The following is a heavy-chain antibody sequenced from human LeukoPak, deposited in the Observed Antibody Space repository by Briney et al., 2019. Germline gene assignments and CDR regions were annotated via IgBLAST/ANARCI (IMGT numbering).Heavy chain of an antibody. V-gene: IGHV4-38-2*02. CDR3: ARDQEQWLSTDY. CDR2: IYHSGST. J-gene: IGHJ4*02. Sequence: PSETLSLTCAVSNYSISSGYYWGWIRQPPGKGLEWIGSIYHSGSTYSNPSLKSRVTISVDTSKNQFSLKLSSVTAADTAVYYCARDQEQWLSTDYWGQGTLVTVSS. D-gene: IGHD6-19*01. CDR1: NYSISSGYY.